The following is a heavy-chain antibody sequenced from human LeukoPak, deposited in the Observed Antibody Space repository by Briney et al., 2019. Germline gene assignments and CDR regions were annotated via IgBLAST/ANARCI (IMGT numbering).Heavy chain of an antibody. V-gene: IGHV1-69*13. J-gene: IGHJ4*02. D-gene: IGHD3-3*01. CDR1: GGTLSSYA. CDR3: ASGEGPIFGVVVYYFDY. CDR2: IIPIFGTA. Sequence: SVKVSCKASGGTLSSYAISWVRQAPGQGLEWMGGIIPIFGTANYAQKFQGRVTITADESTSTAYMELSSLRSEDTAVYYCASGEGPIFGVVVYYFDYWGQGTLVTVSS.